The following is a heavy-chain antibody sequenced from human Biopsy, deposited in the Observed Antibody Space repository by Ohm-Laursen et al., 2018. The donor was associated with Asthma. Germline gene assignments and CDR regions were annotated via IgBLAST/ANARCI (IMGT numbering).Heavy chain of an antibody. CDR3: VRGSSSWHHGPFHYYYGLDV. D-gene: IGHD6-13*01. CDR1: GGYMRSGNYY. CDR2: IYYSGTT. V-gene: IGHV4-39*01. Sequence: TLSLTCGLSSGSGGYMRSGNYYWGWIRQPPGKGLEWIGSIYYSGTTYYIPSLESRFTVSADTSKNQFSLKLTSVTAADTAVYYCVRGSSSWHHGPFHYYYGLDVWGQGTTATVSS. J-gene: IGHJ6*02.